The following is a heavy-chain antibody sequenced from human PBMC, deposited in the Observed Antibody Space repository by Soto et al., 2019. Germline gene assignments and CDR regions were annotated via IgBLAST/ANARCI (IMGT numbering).Heavy chain of an antibody. D-gene: IGHD3-3*01. J-gene: IGHJ6*02. Sequence: QVQLVQSGAEVKKPGASVKVSCKASGYTFTSYGISWVRQAPGQGLEWMGWISAYNGNTNYAQKLQGRVTMTTDTTTSTAYMEPRSLRSDDTAVYYCARSPRGIFGVVNPYYYYGMDVWGQGTTVTVSS. V-gene: IGHV1-18*01. CDR3: ARSPRGIFGVVNPYYYYGMDV. CDR2: ISAYNGNT. CDR1: GYTFTSYG.